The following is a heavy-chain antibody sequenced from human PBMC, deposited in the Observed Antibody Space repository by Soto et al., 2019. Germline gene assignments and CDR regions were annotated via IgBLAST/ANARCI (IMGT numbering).Heavy chain of an antibody. V-gene: IGHV3-30*04. CDR1: GFMFRAYS. J-gene: IGHJ4*02. D-gene: IGHD3-10*01. CDR3: ARGASGGVDF. Sequence: PGESLKISCAASGFMFRAYSMHWVRQAPGKGLEWLAVLAYDGSNTFYADSVKGRFTISRDNSRNTLSLQMSSLRETETAVYYCARGASGGVDFWGQGTPVTAPQ. CDR2: LAYDGSNT.